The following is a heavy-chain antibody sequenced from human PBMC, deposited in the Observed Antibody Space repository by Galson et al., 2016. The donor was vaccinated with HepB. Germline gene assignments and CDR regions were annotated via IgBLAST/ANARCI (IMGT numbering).Heavy chain of an antibody. Sequence: LRLSCAASGFTFSNYNINWVRQAPGKGLEWVSSITIRSSTIYYADSVRGRFTISRNDAKNSLYLQMNSLTDEDTAVYYCAREEYTSGSFDYWGQGTLVTVSS. J-gene: IGHJ4*02. CDR1: GFTFSNYN. V-gene: IGHV3-48*02. D-gene: IGHD5-12*01. CDR2: ITIRSSTI. CDR3: AREEYTSGSFDY.